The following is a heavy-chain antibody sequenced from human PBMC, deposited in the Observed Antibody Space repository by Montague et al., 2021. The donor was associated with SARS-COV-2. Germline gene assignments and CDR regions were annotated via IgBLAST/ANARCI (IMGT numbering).Heavy chain of an antibody. CDR1: GGSVSSSSYY. CDR3: ARHITGSGNAFDI. Sequence: SETLSLTCTVSGGSVSSSSYYWGWIRQPPGEGLEWIGSIYYTGSTYYNPSLKSRVTISVDTSKNQFPLKLSSVTAADTAVYYCARHITGSGNAFDIWGQGTMVTVSS. J-gene: IGHJ3*02. D-gene: IGHD3-10*01. CDR2: IYYTGST. V-gene: IGHV4-39*01.